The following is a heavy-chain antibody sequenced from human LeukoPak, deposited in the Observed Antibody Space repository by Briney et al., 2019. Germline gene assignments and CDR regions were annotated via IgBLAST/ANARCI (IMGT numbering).Heavy chain of an antibody. CDR3: ARVGHYDFWSGYYDNWFDP. J-gene: IGHJ5*02. D-gene: IGHD3-3*01. V-gene: IGHV3-7*01. CDR1: GFTFSSYW. Sequence: PGGSLRLSCAVSGFTFSSYWMSWVRQAPGKGLEWVANIKQDGSEKYYVDSVKGRFTISRDNAKNSLYLQMNSLRAEDTAVYYCARVGHYDFWSGYYDNWFDPWGQGTLVTVSS. CDR2: IKQDGSEK.